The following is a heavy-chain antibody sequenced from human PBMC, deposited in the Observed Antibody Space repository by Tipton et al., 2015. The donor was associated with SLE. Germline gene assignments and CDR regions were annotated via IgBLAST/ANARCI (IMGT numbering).Heavy chain of an antibody. V-gene: IGHV4-61*09. D-gene: IGHD4-17*01. CDR1: GGSVRTNSYY. CDR2: IYTSGSK. Sequence: TLSLTCSVSGGSVRTNSYYWSWLRQPAGKGLETIGHIYTSGSKKCNPSLESRVTLSVDASKNHFSLKLSSVTAADTALYYCARVDTVTTGAFDIWGQGTMVIVSS. CDR3: ARVDTVTTGAFDI. J-gene: IGHJ3*02.